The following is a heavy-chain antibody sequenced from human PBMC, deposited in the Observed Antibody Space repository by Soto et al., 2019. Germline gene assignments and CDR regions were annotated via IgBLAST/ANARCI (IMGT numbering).Heavy chain of an antibody. CDR1: GGSFSGYY. D-gene: IGHD3-22*01. J-gene: IGHJ4*02. CDR3: ARGTDYYDSSGYYYIFDY. Sequence: SETLSLTCAVYGGSFSGYYWSWIRQPPGKGLEWIGEINHSGSTNYNPSLKSRVTISVDRSKNQFSLKLSSVTAADTAVYYCARGTDYYDSSGYYYIFDYWGQGTLVTVS. V-gene: IGHV4-34*01. CDR2: INHSGST.